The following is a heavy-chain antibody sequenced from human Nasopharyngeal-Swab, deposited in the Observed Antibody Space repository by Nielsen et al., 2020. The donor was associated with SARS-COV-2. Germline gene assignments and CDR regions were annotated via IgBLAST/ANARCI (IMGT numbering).Heavy chain of an antibody. V-gene: IGHV3-30-3*01. CDR2: ITYDGYNE. CDR3: ARNLGGYDARTAN. Sequence: LSLTCAASGFTFSSYAMHWVRLAPGKGLEWLAVITYDGYNEKYADSAKGRFTISRDNSKSTLFLQINSLRLEDTGVYFCARNLGGYDARTANWGQGTLVTVSS. CDR1: GFTFSSYA. D-gene: IGHD5-12*01. J-gene: IGHJ4*02.